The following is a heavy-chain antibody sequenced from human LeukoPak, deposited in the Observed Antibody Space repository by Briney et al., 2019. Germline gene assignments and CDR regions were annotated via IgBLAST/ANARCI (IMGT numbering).Heavy chain of an antibody. CDR1: GASISSRSYY. CDR2: IYFSGST. D-gene: IGHD5-12*01. Sequence: SETLSLTCTVSGASISSRSYYWDWLRQPPGKGLDWIGSIYFSGSTYYNPSLNSRVTISVDTSKNQFSLTLISVTAADTALYYCARRTVATTGVDYWGQGSLVTVSS. V-gene: IGHV4-39*01. CDR3: ARRTVATTGVDY. J-gene: IGHJ4*02.